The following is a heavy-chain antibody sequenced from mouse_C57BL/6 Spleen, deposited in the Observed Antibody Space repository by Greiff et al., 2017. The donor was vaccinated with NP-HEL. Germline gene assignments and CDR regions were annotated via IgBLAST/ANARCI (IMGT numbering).Heavy chain of an antibody. V-gene: IGHV1-82*01. CDR2: IYPGDGDT. CDR3: ARWGIYYYGPWYFDV. Sequence: QVQLQQSGPELVKPGASVKISCKASGYAFSSSWMNWVKQRPGKGLEWIGRIYPGDGDTNYNGKFKGKATLTADKSSSTAYMQLSSLTSEDSAVYFGARWGIYYYGPWYFDVWGTGTTVTVSS. J-gene: IGHJ1*03. D-gene: IGHD1-1*01. CDR1: GYAFSSSW.